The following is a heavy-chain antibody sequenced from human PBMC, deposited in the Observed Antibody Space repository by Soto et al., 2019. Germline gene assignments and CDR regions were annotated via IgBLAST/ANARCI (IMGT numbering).Heavy chain of an antibody. V-gene: IGHV3-30*18. Sequence: QVQLVESGGGVVQPGRSLRLSCASSGFSFSTHGMQWVRQAPGKGLEWVAIISYDGFIKYSADDVKGRFTISRDNSKNTLFLQIDSLRPEDSAVYYCAKDLKASGGHSGTLNYYYGMDVWGQGTTVIVSS. CDR1: GFSFSTHG. CDR3: AKDLKASGGHSGTLNYYYGMDV. CDR2: ISYDGFIK. J-gene: IGHJ6*02. D-gene: IGHD3-10*01.